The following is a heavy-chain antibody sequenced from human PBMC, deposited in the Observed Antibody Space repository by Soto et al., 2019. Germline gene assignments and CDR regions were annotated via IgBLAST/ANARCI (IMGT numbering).Heavy chain of an antibody. J-gene: IGHJ4*02. V-gene: IGHV4-39*01. D-gene: IGHD4-17*01. CDR3: AKLTVTVDY. CDR2: IYYSGST. Sequence: SXTLSLTCTVSGGSISSSSYYWGWIRQPPGKGLEWIGSIYYSGSTYYNPSLKSRVTISVDTSKNQFSLNLSSVTAADTAVYYCAKLTVTVDYWGQGTLVTVSS. CDR1: GGSISSSSYY.